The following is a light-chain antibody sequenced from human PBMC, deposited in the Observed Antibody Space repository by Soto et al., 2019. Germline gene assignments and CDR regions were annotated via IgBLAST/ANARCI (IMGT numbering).Light chain of an antibody. V-gene: IGLV2-23*01. CDR2: EDI. CDR3: CSYAGGTSVV. J-gene: IGLJ2*01. Sequence: QSALTQPASGSGSPGQSITISCTGTSSDVGSYNLVSGYQQHPGKAPKLMIYEDIERPSGVSNRFSGSKSGNTASLTISGLQTEDEADYYCCSYAGGTSVVFGGGTKLTVL. CDR1: SSDVGSYNL.